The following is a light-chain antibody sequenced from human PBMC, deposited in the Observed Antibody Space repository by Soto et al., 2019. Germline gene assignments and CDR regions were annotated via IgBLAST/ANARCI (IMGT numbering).Light chain of an antibody. CDR3: QQYNKWPLT. Sequence: EIVMTQSPATLSVSPGERATLPCRASQTVWSTLAWYQQRPGQAPRLLIYGASTRATGIPARFSGSGSGTEFTLSISSLQSEDFAVYYCQQYNKWPLTFGGGTKVEIK. J-gene: IGKJ4*01. CDR2: GAS. CDR1: QTVWST. V-gene: IGKV3-15*01.